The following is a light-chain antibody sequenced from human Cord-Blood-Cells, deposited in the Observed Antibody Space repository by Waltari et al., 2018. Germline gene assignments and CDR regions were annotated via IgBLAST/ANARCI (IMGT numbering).Light chain of an antibody. J-gene: IGKJ5*01. CDR1: QSVSSN. V-gene: IGKV3-15*01. CDR2: GAS. CDR3: QQYNNWPPGVT. Sequence: EIVMTQSPATLSVSPGERATLSCRARQSVSSNLAWYQQKPGQAPRLLIYGASTRATGIPARFSGSGSGTEFTLTISSLQSEDFAVYYCQQYNNWPPGVTFGQGTRLEIK.